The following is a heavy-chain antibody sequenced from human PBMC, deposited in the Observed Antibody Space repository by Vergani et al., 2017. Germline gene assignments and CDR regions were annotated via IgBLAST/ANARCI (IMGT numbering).Heavy chain of an antibody. CDR2: ICTICSN. D-gene: IGHD6-13*01. Sequence: QVQLQESGPGLVPPSQTLSLPFPVSCVSLPTFSYSLSLILPPAGKGLDWIGHICTICSNNYNPSLKRLFTISVDTSKNQFSLKLSSETAADTAVYYCARDGNSWYPWADAYDIGGQGTMVTVSS. J-gene: IGHJ3*02. V-gene: IGHV4-61*02. CDR3: ARDGNSWYPWADAYDI. CDR1: CVSLPTFSYS.